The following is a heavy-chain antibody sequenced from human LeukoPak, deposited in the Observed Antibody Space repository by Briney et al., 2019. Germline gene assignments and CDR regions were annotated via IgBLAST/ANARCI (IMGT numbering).Heavy chain of an antibody. CDR2: ISAYNGNT. Sequence: GASAKVSCKASGYTFTSYGISWLRQAPGQGLEWMGWISAYNGNTNYAQKLQGRVTMTTDTFTSTAYMDLRSLRSDDTAVYYCARGRLSTGTMFDPWGQGTLVTVSS. D-gene: IGHD1-7*01. CDR1: GYTFTSYG. J-gene: IGHJ5*02. CDR3: ARGRLSTGTMFDP. V-gene: IGHV1-18*01.